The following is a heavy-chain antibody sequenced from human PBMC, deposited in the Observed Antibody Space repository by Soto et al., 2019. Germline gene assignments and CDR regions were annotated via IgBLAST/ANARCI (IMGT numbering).Heavy chain of an antibody. Sequence: PGGSLRLSCAASGFTFSNSWMRWARQTPAKGLVWVSIINPDGSTIYYADSVKGRFTISRDNAKNSLYLQMNSLRAEDTAVYYCARENDFWSGYYFWFDPWGQGTLVTVSS. CDR3: ARENDFWSGYYFWFDP. V-gene: IGHV3-74*01. CDR1: GFTFSNSW. CDR2: INPDGSTI. D-gene: IGHD3-3*01. J-gene: IGHJ5*02.